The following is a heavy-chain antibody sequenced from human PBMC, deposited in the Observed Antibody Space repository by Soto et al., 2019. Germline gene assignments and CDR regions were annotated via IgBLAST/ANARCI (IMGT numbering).Heavy chain of an antibody. CDR3: ARALGGSYFPFDF. V-gene: IGHV1-69*12. J-gene: IGHJ4*02. D-gene: IGHD1-26*01. CDR1: GGTFSDSA. CDR2: LVPMFRTA. Sequence: QVHLVQSGAEVKKPGSSVKVSCKTSGGTFSDSAINWLRQTPGQGLEWMGGLVPMFRTANYAPNLQGRVSITADESTSTVFMELSSLTFEDTAVYYCARALGGSYFPFDFWGQGTRVTVSS.